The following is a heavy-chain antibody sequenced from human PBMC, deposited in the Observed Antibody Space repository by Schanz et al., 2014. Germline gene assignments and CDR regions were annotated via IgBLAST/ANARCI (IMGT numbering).Heavy chain of an antibody. D-gene: IGHD2-2*01. J-gene: IGHJ4*02. Sequence: QVQLVESGGGVVRPGRSLRLSCATSGFTFSDYYMSWIRQAPGKGLEWVSYISNSGTTIYYADSVKGRFTISRDNAKNSLFLQMNSLSAEDTAVYYCAKVAPAATYLDSWGLGTLVTVSS. V-gene: IGHV3-11*01. CDR1: GFTFSDYY. CDR3: AKVAPAATYLDS. CDR2: ISNSGTTI.